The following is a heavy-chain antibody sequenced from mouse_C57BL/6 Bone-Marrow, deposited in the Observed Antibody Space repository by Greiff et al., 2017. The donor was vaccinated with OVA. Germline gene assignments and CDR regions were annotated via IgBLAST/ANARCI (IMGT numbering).Heavy chain of an antibody. Sequence: QVQLQQPGAELVKPGASVKMSCKASGYTFTSYWINWVKQRPGQGLEWIGDIYPGRGSTNYNEKFKSKATLPVDTSSSTAYMQLISLTSEDSAVYYCAIEGDYSAWLAYWGQGTLVTVSA. J-gene: IGHJ3*01. CDR2: IYPGRGST. D-gene: IGHD1-1*01. V-gene: IGHV1-55*01. CDR1: GYTFTSYW. CDR3: AIEGDYSAWLAY.